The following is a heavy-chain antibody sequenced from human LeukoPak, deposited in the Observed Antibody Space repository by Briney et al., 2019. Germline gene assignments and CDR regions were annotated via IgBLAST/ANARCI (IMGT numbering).Heavy chain of an antibody. D-gene: IGHD3-16*01. Sequence: SETLSLTCTVSGGSISSYYWSWIRQSPGKGLEWIGYIFYSGSTNYNPSLKSRVTISVDTSKNQFSLKVRSVTAADTAVYYCARHSASGGNFFQHWGQGTPVTVSS. CDR3: ARHSASGGNFFQH. J-gene: IGHJ1*01. CDR1: GGSISSYY. CDR2: IFYSGST. V-gene: IGHV4-59*08.